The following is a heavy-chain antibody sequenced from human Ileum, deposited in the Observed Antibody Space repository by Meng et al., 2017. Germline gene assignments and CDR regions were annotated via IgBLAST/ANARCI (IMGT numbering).Heavy chain of an antibody. V-gene: IGHV1-2*06. CDR2: INSNSGGT. CDR1: GYSFTGYY. D-gene: IGHD1-7*01. Sequence: QVHVVQSGAEVKKPGAAVKVSCKPSGYSFTGYYMHWVRQAPGQGLEWMGRINSNSGGTNYAQKFKGRVTLTRDISTVYMELSSLRSDDTAVYYCASRNYNYDDYFEYWGQGPLVTVSS. CDR3: ASRNYNYDDYFEY. J-gene: IGHJ4*02.